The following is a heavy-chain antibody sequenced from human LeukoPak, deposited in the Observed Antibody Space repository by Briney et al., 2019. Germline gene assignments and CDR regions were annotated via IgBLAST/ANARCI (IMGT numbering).Heavy chain of an antibody. CDR2: IVVGSGNT. CDR1: GFTFTSSA. J-gene: IGHJ4*02. D-gene: IGHD3-9*01. V-gene: IGHV1-58*01. Sequence: GASVKVSCKASGFTFTSSAVQWVRQARGQRLEWIGWIVVGSGNTNYAQKFQERVTITRDMSTSTAYMELSSLRSEDTAVYYCAAAYDILTGYHRYYFDYWGQETLVTVSS. CDR3: AAAYDILTGYHRYYFDY.